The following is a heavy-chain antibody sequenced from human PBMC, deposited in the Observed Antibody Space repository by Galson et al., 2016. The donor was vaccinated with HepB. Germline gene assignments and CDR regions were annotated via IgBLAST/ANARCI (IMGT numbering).Heavy chain of an antibody. CDR2: ISSSSTFI. Sequence: SLRLSCAGSGFIFSGYSMNWVRQAPGKGLEWVAYISSSSTFIYQADSVRGRFTISRDNAKNSLYLQMNSLRDEDTAVYYCARGGNEPIVVLPGASYYFDYWGQGALVTVSS. CDR1: GFIFSGYS. CDR3: ARGGNEPIVVLPGASYYFDY. D-gene: IGHD2-2*01. J-gene: IGHJ4*02. V-gene: IGHV3-48*02.